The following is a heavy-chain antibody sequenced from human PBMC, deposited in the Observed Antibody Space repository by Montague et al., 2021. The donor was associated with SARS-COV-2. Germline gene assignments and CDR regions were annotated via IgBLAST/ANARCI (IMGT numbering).Heavy chain of an antibody. Sequence: PALVKPTQTLTLTCTFSGFSLSTSGMCVSWIRQPPGKALEWLARIDWDDDKYYSTSLKTRLTISKDTSKNQVVLTMTNMDPVDTATYYCARILVAAAGSPCDPWDQGTLVTVSS. V-gene: IGHV2-70*11. CDR1: GFSLSTSGMC. D-gene: IGHD6-13*01. J-gene: IGHJ5*02. CDR2: IDWDDDK. CDR3: ARILVAAAGSPCDP.